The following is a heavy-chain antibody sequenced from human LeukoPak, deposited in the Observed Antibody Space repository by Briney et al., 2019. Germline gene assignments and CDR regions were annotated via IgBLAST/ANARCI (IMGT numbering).Heavy chain of an antibody. V-gene: IGHV4-59*01. CDR3: ARDSAAGTPFDY. J-gene: IGHJ4*02. CDR1: GGSISSYY. D-gene: IGHD6-13*01. CDR2: IYSSGST. Sequence: SETLSLICTVPGGSISSYYWSWIRQPPGKGLEWIGYIYSSGSTNYNPSLKSRVTISVDTSKNQFSLKLSSVTAADTAVYYCARDSAAGTPFDYWGQGTLVTVSS.